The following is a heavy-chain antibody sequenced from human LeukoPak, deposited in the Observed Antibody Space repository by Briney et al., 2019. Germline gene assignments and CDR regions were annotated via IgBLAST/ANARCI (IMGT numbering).Heavy chain of an antibody. D-gene: IGHD1-26*01. CDR3: ARDWDLAVPGPKAQYGMDV. CDR2: IGTTGNT. J-gene: IGHJ6*02. V-gene: IGHV3-13*04. Sequence: GGSLRLSCAASGFTFSKNDMHWVRQVTGKGLGWVSGIGTTGNTYYADSVKGRFTISREDAKNSLYLQMNSLRAGDTAVYYCARDWDLAVPGPKAQYGMDVWGQGTTVTVSS. CDR1: GFTFSKND.